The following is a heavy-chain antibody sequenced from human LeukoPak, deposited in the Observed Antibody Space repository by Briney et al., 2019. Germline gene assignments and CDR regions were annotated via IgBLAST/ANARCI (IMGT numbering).Heavy chain of an antibody. V-gene: IGHV4-59*01. J-gene: IGHJ4*02. D-gene: IGHD3-22*01. CDR3: ARQSISGSSLSYFDY. CDR1: GGSISSYY. Sequence: PSETLSLTCTVSGGSISSYYWSWIRQPPGKGLEWIGNIYDSGSTNYNPSLKNRLTISVDTSKNQCSLKLSSVTAADTAVYYCARQSISGSSLSYFDYWGQGTLVNVSS. CDR2: IYDSGST.